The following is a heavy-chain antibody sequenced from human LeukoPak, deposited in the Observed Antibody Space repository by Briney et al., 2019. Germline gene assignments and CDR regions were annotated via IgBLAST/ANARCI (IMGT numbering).Heavy chain of an antibody. CDR2: INHSGST. Sequence: SETLSLTCTVSGGSISSSSYYWSWIRQPPGKGLEWIGEINHSGSTNYNPSLKSRVTISVDTSKNQFSLKLSSVTAADTAVYYCARARGYQLLSLFDYWGQGTLVTVSS. D-gene: IGHD2-2*01. CDR1: GGSISSSSYY. CDR3: ARARGYQLLSLFDY. V-gene: IGHV4-39*07. J-gene: IGHJ4*02.